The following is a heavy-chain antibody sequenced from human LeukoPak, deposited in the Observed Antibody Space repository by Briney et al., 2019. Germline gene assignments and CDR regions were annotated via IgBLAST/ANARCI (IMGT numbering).Heavy chain of an antibody. J-gene: IGHJ4*02. D-gene: IGHD5-24*01. Sequence: PSETLSLTCSVSGDSISSRDYYWSWIRQPPGKGLEWIGYIYYSGSTNYNPSLKSRVTISVDTSKNQFSLKLSSVTAADTAVYYCARGRWDGYNLPYLDYWGQGTLVTVSS. CDR3: ARGRWDGYNLPYLDY. CDR1: GDSISSRDYY. V-gene: IGHV4-61*08. CDR2: IYYSGST.